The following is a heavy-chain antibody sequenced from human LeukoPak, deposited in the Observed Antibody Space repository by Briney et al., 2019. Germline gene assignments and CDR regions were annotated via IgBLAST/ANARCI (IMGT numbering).Heavy chain of an antibody. V-gene: IGHV3-48*03. J-gene: IGHJ4*02. CDR1: GFTFSSYE. CDR2: ISSSGSTI. CDR3: ARDRVYRGYDSVFDY. Sequence: GGSLRLSCAASGFTFSSYEMNWVRQAPGKGLEWVSYISSSGSTIYYADSVKGRFTISRDNAKNSLYLQMNSLRAEDTAVYYCARDRVYRGYDSVFDYWGQGTLVTVSS. D-gene: IGHD5-12*01.